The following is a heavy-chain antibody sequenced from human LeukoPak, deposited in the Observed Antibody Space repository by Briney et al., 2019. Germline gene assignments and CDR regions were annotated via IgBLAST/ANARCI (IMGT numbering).Heavy chain of an antibody. J-gene: IGHJ4*02. CDR2: ISYDGSNK. V-gene: IGHV3-30-3*01. Sequence: PGGSLRLSCAASGFTFSSYAMHWVRQAPGKGLEWVAVISYDGSNKYYADSVKGRFTISRDNSKNTLYLQMNSLRAEDTAVYYCARDPGYCSGGSCYGGYYFDYWGQGTLVTVSS. D-gene: IGHD2-15*01. CDR3: ARDPGYCSGGSCYGGYYFDY. CDR1: GFTFSSYA.